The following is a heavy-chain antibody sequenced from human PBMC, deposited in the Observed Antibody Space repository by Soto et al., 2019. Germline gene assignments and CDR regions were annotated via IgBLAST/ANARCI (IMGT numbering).Heavy chain of an antibody. V-gene: IGHV3-48*03. J-gene: IGHJ2*01. D-gene: IGHD2-15*01. CDR1: GLTFSSYE. CDR2: ISRSGSTI. Sequence: GGSLRLSCAASGLTFSSYEMNWVRQAPGKGMEWVSYISRSGSTIYYADSVKGRVTISRDNAKNSLYLQMNSLRAEDTAVYYCARDGRIRRPDWYFDLWGRGTLVTVSS. CDR3: ARDGRIRRPDWYFDL.